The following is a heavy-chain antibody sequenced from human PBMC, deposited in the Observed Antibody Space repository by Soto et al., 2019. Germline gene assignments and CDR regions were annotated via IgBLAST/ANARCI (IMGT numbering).Heavy chain of an antibody. V-gene: IGHV1-18*01. CDR2: ISAHNGNT. D-gene: IGHD1-1*01. Sequence: QVHLVQSGAEVKKPGASVKVSCKASGYTFTSYGITWVRQAPGQGLEWMGWISAHNGNTDYAQKLQGRVIVTRDTSSSTAYTELRSLISADTAVYYCARGRYGDYWGQGALVTVSS. CDR3: ARGRYGDY. J-gene: IGHJ4*02. CDR1: GYTFTSYG.